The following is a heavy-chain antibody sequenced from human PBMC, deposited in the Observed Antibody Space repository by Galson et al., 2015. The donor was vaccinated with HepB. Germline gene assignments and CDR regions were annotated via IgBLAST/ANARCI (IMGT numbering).Heavy chain of an antibody. V-gene: IGHV3-23*01. Sequence: SLRLSCAASGFTFSSYAMSWVRQAPGKGLEWVSAINGSGGSTYYADSVKGRFTISRDNSKNTLYLQMNSLRAEDTAVYYCAKSRGDSGYGSFDYWGQGTLVTVSS. CDR1: GFTFSSYA. CDR2: INGSGGST. J-gene: IGHJ4*02. D-gene: IGHD5-12*01. CDR3: AKSRGDSGYGSFDY.